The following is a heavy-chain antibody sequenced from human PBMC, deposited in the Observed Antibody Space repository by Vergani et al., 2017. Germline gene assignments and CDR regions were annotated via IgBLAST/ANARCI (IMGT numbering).Heavy chain of an antibody. V-gene: IGHV3-21*01. J-gene: IGHJ4*02. CDR1: GLTFSTYS. D-gene: IGHD2-15*01. Sequence: EVQLVESGGGLVKPGGSLRLSCAASGLTFSTYSLNWVRQAPGKGLEWVSSISGSSIYIYYADSVKGRFTISRDNAKNSLYLQMNSLRAEDTAVYYCARDPGYXSGGSCYVEEGGDYWGQGTLVTVSS. CDR2: ISGSSIYI. CDR3: ARDPGYXSGGSCYVEEGGDY.